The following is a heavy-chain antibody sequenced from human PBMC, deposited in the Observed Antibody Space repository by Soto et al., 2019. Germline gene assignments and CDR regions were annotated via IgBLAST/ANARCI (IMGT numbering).Heavy chain of an antibody. CDR1: GFTFSSYG. J-gene: IGHJ6*03. Sequence: GGSLRLSCAASGFTFSSYGMHWVRQAPGKGLEWVAVIWYDGSNKYYADSVKGRFTISRDNSKNTLYLQMNSLRAEDTAVYYCARAFFPNNCSSTSCYHYYYYYMDVWGKGTTVTVSS. CDR3: ARAFFPNNCSSTSCYHYYYYYMDV. V-gene: IGHV3-33*01. D-gene: IGHD2-2*01. CDR2: IWYDGSNK.